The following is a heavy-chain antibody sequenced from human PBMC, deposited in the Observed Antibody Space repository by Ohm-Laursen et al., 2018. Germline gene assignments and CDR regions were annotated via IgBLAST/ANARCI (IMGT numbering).Heavy chain of an antibody. D-gene: IGHD6-19*01. Sequence: SETLSLTCTVSGGSISSYYWSWIRQPPGKRLEWIGYIYYSGSTNYNPSLKSRVTISVDTSKNQFSLKLSSVTAADTAVYYCARYCSSGWYYFDYWGQGTLVTVSS. CDR1: GGSISSYY. CDR3: ARYCSSGWYYFDY. J-gene: IGHJ4*02. CDR2: IYYSGST. V-gene: IGHV4-59*08.